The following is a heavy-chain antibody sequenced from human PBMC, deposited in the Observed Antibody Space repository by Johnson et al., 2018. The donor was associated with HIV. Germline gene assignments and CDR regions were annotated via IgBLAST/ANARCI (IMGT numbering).Heavy chain of an antibody. J-gene: IGHJ3*02. Sequence: VQLVESGGGLVKPGGSLRLSCAASGFTFSGSAIHWVRQASGKGLEWVGRIRSKANSYATAYAASVKGRFTISRDNSKNTLYLQMNSLIAEDTAVYYCARSWELGETAFDIWGQGTMVTVSS. CDR3: ARSWELGETAFDI. V-gene: IGHV3-73*01. D-gene: IGHD1-26*01. CDR1: GFTFSGSA. CDR2: IRSKANSYAT.